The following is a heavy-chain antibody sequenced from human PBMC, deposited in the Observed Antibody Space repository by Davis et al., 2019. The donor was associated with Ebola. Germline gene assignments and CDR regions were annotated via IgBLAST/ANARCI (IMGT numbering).Heavy chain of an antibody. V-gene: IGHV3-43D*03. D-gene: IGHD3-16*02. Sequence: GGSLRLSCAASGFTFDDYAMHWVRQAPGKGLEWVSLISWDGGSTYYADSVKGRFTISRDNSKNSLYLQMNSLRAEDTALYYCAKDMSDYVWGSYPRGWYYGMDVWGQGTTVTVSS. CDR1: GFTFDDYA. CDR3: AKDMSDYVWGSYPRGWYYGMDV. CDR2: ISWDGGST. J-gene: IGHJ6*02.